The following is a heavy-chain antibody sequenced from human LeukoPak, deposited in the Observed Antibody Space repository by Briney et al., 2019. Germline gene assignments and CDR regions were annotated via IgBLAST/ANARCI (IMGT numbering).Heavy chain of an antibody. V-gene: IGHV4-30-2*01. D-gene: IGHD3-22*01. CDR3: ARDSDYYDSSGYYYHAFDI. J-gene: IGHJ3*02. CDR1: GGSISSGDYS. CDR2: IYYSENT. Sequence: SETLSLTCAVSGGSISSGDYSWSWIRQPPGKGLEWIGYIYYSENTYRNPSLKSRVTISKDRSKKQFSLMLSSVTAADTAVYYCARDSDYYDSSGYYYHAFDIWGQGTMVTVSS.